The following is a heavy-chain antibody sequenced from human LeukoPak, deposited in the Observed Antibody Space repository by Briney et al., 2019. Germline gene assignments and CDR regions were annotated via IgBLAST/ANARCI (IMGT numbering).Heavy chain of an antibody. CDR3: ARVWRGLVIAYYFDY. D-gene: IGHD3-9*01. CDR1: GYTFTSYG. Sequence: ASVKVSCKASGYTFTSYGISWVRQAPGQGLEWMGWISAYNGNTNYAQKLQGRVTMTTDTSASTAYMELRSLRSDDTAVYYCARVWRGLVIAYYFDYWGQGTLVTVSS. J-gene: IGHJ4*02. CDR2: ISAYNGNT. V-gene: IGHV1-18*01.